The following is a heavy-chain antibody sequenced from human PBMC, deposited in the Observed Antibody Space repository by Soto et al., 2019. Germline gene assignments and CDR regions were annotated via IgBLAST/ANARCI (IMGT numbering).Heavy chain of an antibody. CDR1: GFTFSSYS. J-gene: IGHJ4*02. CDR2: ISPSSSSI. V-gene: IGHV3-48*01. CDR3: ARVAYYYDSRGYLY. D-gene: IGHD3-22*01. Sequence: EVQLVESGGGLVQPGGSLRLSCAASGFTFSSYSMHWVRQAPGKGLEWVSYISPSSSSIYYADSVKGRFTISRDNAKNTLYLPMNSLRAEDTAVYYCARVAYYYDSRGYLYWGQGTLVTVSS.